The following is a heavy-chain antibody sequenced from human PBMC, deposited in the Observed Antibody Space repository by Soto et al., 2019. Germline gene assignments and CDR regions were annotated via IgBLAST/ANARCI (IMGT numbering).Heavy chain of an antibody. CDR2: ISSNGGNT. D-gene: IGHD6-19*01. V-gene: IGHV3-64*01. J-gene: IGHJ4*02. Sequence: EVQLMESGGGLVQPGGSLRLSCAASGFTFSSFPMHWVRQAPGKGLEYVSAISSNGGNTYYANSVKGRFTISRDNSKNTLYLQMGSLRAEDMAVYYCARANSGWYGPFDYWGQGTLVTVSS. CDR3: ARANSGWYGPFDY. CDR1: GFTFSSFP.